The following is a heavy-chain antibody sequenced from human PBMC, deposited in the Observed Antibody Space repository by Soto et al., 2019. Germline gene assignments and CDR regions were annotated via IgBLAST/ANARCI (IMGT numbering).Heavy chain of an antibody. CDR2: IDSSGDGS. CDR3: ARKVAGSV. J-gene: IGHJ4*02. D-gene: IGHD6-19*01. Sequence: EMHLLESRGGLVHPGGSLRLSCAASGFTVSSFPMTWVRQAPGKGLEWVSSIDSSGDGSSYADSVKGRFTISRDSSKNMLFLQMSSLRAEDTAVYYCARKVAGSVWGQGTLVTVSS. CDR1: GFTVSSFP. V-gene: IGHV3-23*01.